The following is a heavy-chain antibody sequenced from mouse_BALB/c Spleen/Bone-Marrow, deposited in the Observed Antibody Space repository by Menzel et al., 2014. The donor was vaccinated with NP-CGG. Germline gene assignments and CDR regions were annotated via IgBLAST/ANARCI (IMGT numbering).Heavy chain of an antibody. Sequence: EVHLVESGPGLVKPSQSLSLTCSVTGYSITSGYYWNWIRQFPGNKLEWMGYISYDGSNNYNPSLKNRISITHDTSKNQFFLKLNSVTTEDTATYYCARYGNYNAMDYWGQGTSVTVSS. D-gene: IGHD2-1*01. CDR3: ARYGNYNAMDY. V-gene: IGHV3-6*02. CDR2: ISYDGSN. CDR1: GYSITSGYY. J-gene: IGHJ4*01.